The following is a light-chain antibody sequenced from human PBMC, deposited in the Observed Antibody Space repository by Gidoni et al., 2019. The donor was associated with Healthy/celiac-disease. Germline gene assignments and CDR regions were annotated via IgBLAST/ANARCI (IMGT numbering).Light chain of an antibody. CDR2: GAS. J-gene: IGKJ1*01. CDR3: QQYGSSPRVA. CDR1: QSVSSSY. Sequence: EIVFTQSPGTLSLSPGERATLSCRASQSVSSSYLAWYQQKPGQAPRLLIYGASSRATGIPDRFSGSGSGTDFTLTISRLEPEDFAVYYCQQYGSSPRVAFGQGTKVEIK. V-gene: IGKV3-20*01.